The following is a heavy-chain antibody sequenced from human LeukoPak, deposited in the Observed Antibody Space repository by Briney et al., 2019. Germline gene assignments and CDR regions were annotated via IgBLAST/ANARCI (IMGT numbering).Heavy chain of an antibody. CDR1: GGSISSSNW. Sequence: SETLSLTCAVSGGSISSSNWWSWVRQPPGKGLEWIGEIYHSGSTNYNPSLKSRVTISVDKSKNQFSLKLSSVTAADTAVYYCASRGGNGFGELSPVDYWGQGTLVTVSS. CDR3: ASRGGNGFGELSPVDY. CDR2: IYHSGST. V-gene: IGHV4-4*02. D-gene: IGHD3-10*01. J-gene: IGHJ4*02.